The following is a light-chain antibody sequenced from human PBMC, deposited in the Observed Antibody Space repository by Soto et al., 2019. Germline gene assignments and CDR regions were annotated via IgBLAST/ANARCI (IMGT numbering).Light chain of an antibody. CDR1: GRIYSAY. V-gene: IGKV3-20*01. CDR3: QQYGNSPIT. J-gene: IGKJ5*01. Sequence: DILMTQSPATLSVSLGETATLSCRASGRIYSAYLGWYQQKPGQAPRLLIYGTSSRATGIPDRFSGSGSGTDFTLTISRLEPEDFAVYYCQQYGNSPITFGQGTRLEIK. CDR2: GTS.